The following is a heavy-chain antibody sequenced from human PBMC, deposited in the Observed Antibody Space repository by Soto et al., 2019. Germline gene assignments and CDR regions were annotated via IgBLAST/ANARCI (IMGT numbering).Heavy chain of an antibody. V-gene: IGHV5-51*01. CDR2: IYPGDSDT. J-gene: IGHJ6*01. CDR3: AGGGVRGVITRTRDYYGIDV. Sequence: EVQLVQSGAEVKKPGESLKISCKGSGYSFTSYWIGWVRQMPGKGLEWMGIIYPGDSDTRYSPSFQGQVTISADKSISTADLQWSSLKASDTAMYYCAGGGVRGVITRTRDYYGIDVCGQGTTVTVSS. CDR1: GYSFTSYW. D-gene: IGHD3-10*01.